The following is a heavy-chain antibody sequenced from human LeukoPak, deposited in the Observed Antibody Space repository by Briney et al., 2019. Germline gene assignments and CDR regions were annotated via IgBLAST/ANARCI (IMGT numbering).Heavy chain of an antibody. CDR1: GGSISSGSYY. V-gene: IGHV4-61*02. Sequence: PSETLSLTCTVSGGSISSGSYYWSWIRQPAGKGLEWIGRIYTSGGTNYNPSLKSRVTISVDTSKNQFSLKLSSVTAADTAVYYCARTDSNYYDSSGYYEDYWGQGTLVTVSS. J-gene: IGHJ4*02. D-gene: IGHD3-22*01. CDR3: ARTDSNYYDSSGYYEDY. CDR2: IYTSGGT.